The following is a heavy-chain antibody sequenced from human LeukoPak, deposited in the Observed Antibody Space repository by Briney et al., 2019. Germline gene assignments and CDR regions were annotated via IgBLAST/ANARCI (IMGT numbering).Heavy chain of an antibody. Sequence: GGSLRLSCAASGFTFSSYGMSWVRQAPGKGLEWISHISSGGSTIYYADSVKGRFTISRDNAKNSLYLQMNSLRAEDTAVYYCAELGITMIGGVWGKGTTVTISS. J-gene: IGHJ6*04. CDR2: ISSGGSTI. CDR3: AELGITMIGGV. CDR1: GFTFSSYG. D-gene: IGHD3-10*02. V-gene: IGHV3-48*04.